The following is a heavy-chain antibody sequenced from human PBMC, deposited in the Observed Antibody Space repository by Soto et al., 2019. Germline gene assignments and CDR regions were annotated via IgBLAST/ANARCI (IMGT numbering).Heavy chain of an antibody. CDR1: GGTFSSYA. V-gene: IGHV1-69*12. J-gene: IGHJ4*02. Sequence: QVQLVQSGAEVKKTGSSLKVSCKSSGGTFSSYAISWVRQAPGQGLEWLGGIIPIFNKVNYAQKSQGRVTLTADDSTITAYMELSSLRSDDTAVYYCARAPIRLCSGDNCYSGLDSWGQGTLVIVSS. CDR3: ARAPIRLCSGDNCYSGLDS. D-gene: IGHD2-15*01. CDR2: IIPIFNKV.